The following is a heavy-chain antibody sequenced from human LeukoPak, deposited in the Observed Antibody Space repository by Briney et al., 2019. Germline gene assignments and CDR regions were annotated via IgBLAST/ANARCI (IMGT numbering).Heavy chain of an antibody. J-gene: IGHJ4*02. V-gene: IGHV4-39*07. D-gene: IGHD5-18*01. CDR2: IYYSGST. CDR1: GGSISSSSYY. Sequence: PSETLSLTCTVSGGSISSSSYYWGWIRQPPGKGLEWIGSIYYSGSTYYNPSLKSRVTISVDTSKNRFSLKLSSVTAADTAVYYCARERPRPFGYSYGYFDYRGQGTLVTVSS. CDR3: ARERPRPFGYSYGYFDY.